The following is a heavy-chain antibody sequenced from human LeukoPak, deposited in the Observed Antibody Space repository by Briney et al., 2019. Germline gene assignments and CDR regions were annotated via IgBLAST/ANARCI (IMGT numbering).Heavy chain of an antibody. J-gene: IGHJ4*02. Sequence: PGRSLRLSCAASGFTFSSYGMHWVRQAPGKGLEWVAVISYDGSNKYYADSVKGRFTISRDNSKNTLYLQMNSLRAEDTAVYYCAKDVGDSYFDYWGQGTLVTVSS. V-gene: IGHV3-30*18. CDR3: AKDVGDSYFDY. CDR2: ISYDGSNK. D-gene: IGHD4-17*01. CDR1: GFTFSSYG.